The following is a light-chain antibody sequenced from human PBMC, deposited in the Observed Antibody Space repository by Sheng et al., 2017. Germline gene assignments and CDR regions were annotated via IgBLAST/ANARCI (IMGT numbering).Light chain of an antibody. Sequence: EIVLTQSPGTLSLSPGERATLSCRASQSVSSYLAWYQQKPGQAPRLLIYDAWNRAAGVPARFSGSGSGTDFTLTISSLEPEDLAVYYCQQRSNWPLTFGGGTKVEI. J-gene: IGKJ4*01. CDR1: QSVSSY. CDR2: DAW. V-gene: IGKV3-11*01. CDR3: QQRSNWPLT.